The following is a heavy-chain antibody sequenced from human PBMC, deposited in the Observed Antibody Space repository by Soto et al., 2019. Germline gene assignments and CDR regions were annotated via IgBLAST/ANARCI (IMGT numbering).Heavy chain of an antibody. D-gene: IGHD3-22*01. CDR3: ARDFYDSTSFDY. J-gene: IGHJ4*02. Sequence: PGGSLRLSCAASGFTFSSYSMNWVRQAPGKGLEWVSYISSRGSTIHYADSVKGRFTISRDNAKNSLYLQMNSLRDEDTAVYYCARDFYDSTSFDYWGQGTLVTVSS. CDR1: GFTFSSYS. CDR2: ISSRGSTI. V-gene: IGHV3-48*02.